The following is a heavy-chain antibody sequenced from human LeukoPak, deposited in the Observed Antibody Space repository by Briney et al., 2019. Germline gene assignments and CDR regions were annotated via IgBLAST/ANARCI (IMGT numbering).Heavy chain of an antibody. CDR3: ARNLRPFDV. CDR2: IADACT. J-gene: IGHJ3*01. V-gene: IGHV3-23*01. Sequence: PGGSLRLSCAASGCTFNDFAMTWVRQAPGKGLEWVSTIADACTYYADYVKGRFITPRDNSNNMLYLQLHSMRAYDTAMYYCARNLRPFDVRGHGTMVTVSS. CDR1: GCTFNDFA.